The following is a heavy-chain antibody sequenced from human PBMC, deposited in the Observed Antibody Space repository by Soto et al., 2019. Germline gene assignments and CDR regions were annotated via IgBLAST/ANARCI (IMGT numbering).Heavy chain of an antibody. Sequence: QLQLQESGPGLVKPSETLSLTCTVSRDSISSGTNYWAWIRQPPGKGLEWIANIYYSGSTFYNPSLKSRVTISLDTSKNQFSLKLRSVTAADTAVYYCARHEAGSYFDSWGQGTLVTVSS. CDR2: IYYSGST. J-gene: IGHJ4*02. CDR3: ARHEAGSYFDS. V-gene: IGHV4-39*01. D-gene: IGHD6-25*01. CDR1: RDSISSGTNY.